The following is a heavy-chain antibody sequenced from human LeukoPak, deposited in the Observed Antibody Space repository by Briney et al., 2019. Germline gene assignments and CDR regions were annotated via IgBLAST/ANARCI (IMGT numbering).Heavy chain of an antibody. V-gene: IGHV4-59*01. D-gene: IGHD4-23*01. CDR1: GGSISSYY. CDR2: IYYSGST. Sequence: SETLSLTCTVSGGSISSYYWNWIRQPPGKGLEWIGYIYYSGSTNYNPSLKSRVTISVDTSKNQFSLKLSSVTAADTAVYYCASGFRTTVVTLDYWGQGTLVTVSS. J-gene: IGHJ4*02. CDR3: ASGFRTTVVTLDY.